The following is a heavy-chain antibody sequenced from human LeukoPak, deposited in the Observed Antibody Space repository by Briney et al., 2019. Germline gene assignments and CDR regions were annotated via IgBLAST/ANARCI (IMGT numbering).Heavy chain of an antibody. Sequence: GGSLRLSCAASGFTVSSNYMSWVRRAPGKGLEWVSVIYSGGSTYYADSVKGRFTISRDNSKNTLYLQMNSLRAEDTAVYYCARDWEYSSGWYSDYWGQGTLVTVSS. CDR3: ARDWEYSSGWYSDY. CDR2: IYSGGST. D-gene: IGHD6-19*01. V-gene: IGHV3-53*01. CDR1: GFTVSSNY. J-gene: IGHJ4*02.